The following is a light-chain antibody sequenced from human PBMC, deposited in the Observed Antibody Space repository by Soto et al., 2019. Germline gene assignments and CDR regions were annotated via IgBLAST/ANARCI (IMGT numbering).Light chain of an antibody. Sequence: QKIRRASSLAGVLSEVVAVSCRASQSISNRLAWYQQKPGKAPKVLIYDASNLESGVPSRFSGSGSGTEFTLTISSLPPDDFATYYCQQYNRYWTFGQGTKVDIK. J-gene: IGKJ1*01. CDR1: QSISNR. CDR2: DAS. CDR3: QQYNRYWT. V-gene: IGKV1-5*01.